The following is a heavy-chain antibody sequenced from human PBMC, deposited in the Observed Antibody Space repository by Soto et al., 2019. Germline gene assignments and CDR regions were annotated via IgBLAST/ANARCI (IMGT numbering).Heavy chain of an antibody. CDR3: ASGIAAAGFYSYYGMDV. D-gene: IGHD6-13*01. Sequence: QVQLVQSGAEVKKPGSSVKVSCKASGGTFSSYAISWVRQAPGQGLEWMGGIIPIFGTANYAQKFQGRVTITADESTSTAYMELSSLRSEDTAVYYCASGIAAAGFYSYYGMDVWGQGTTVTVSS. CDR2: IIPIFGTA. J-gene: IGHJ6*02. CDR1: GGTFSSYA. V-gene: IGHV1-69*01.